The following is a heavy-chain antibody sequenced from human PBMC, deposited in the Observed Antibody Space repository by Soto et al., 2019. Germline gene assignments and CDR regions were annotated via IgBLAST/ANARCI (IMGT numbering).Heavy chain of an antibody. V-gene: IGHV3-30*18. CDR1: GFTFSSYG. CDR3: AKDQDIVVVPAAFRLPPIDY. D-gene: IGHD2-2*01. J-gene: IGHJ4*02. CDR2: ISYDGSNK. Sequence: GGSLRLSCAASGFTFSSYGMHWVRQAPGKGLEWVAVISYDGSNKYYADSVKGRFTISRDNSKNTLYLQMNSLRAEDTAVYYCAKDQDIVVVPAAFRLPPIDYWGQGTLVTVSS.